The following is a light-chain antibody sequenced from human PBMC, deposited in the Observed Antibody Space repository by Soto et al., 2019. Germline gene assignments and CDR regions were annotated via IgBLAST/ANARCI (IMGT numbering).Light chain of an antibody. CDR2: KAS. J-gene: IGKJ4*01. CDR1: QTTGTW. CDR3: QQYNDLST. Sequence: DIQMTQSPSTLSASVGDRVTITCRASQTTGTWLAWYQQKPAKAPKLLIYKASTLESGVPSRFSGSGSGTEFTLTISSLQADDFATYYCQQYNDLSTFGGGTKVDIK. V-gene: IGKV1-5*03.